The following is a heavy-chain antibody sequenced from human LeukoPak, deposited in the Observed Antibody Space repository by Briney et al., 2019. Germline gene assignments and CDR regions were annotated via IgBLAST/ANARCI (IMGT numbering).Heavy chain of an antibody. V-gene: IGHV3-48*04. CDR2: ISVTTTMT. Sequence: GGSLRLSYAASGFTFSSYSMNWVRQAPGKGLEWIAYISVTTTMTYYADSVKGRFTISRDNAKNSLFLQMTSLRAEDTAVYYCARDDGDYAHPVDYWGQGTLVTVSS. J-gene: IGHJ4*02. CDR3: ARDDGDYAHPVDY. CDR1: GFTFSSYS. D-gene: IGHD4-17*01.